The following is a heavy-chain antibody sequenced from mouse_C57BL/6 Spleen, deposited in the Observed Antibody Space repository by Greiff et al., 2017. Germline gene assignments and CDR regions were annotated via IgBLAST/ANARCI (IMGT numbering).Heavy chain of an antibody. CDR3: ARREIYSNLDY. Sequence: QVQLQQPGAELVMPGASVKLSCKASGYTFTSYWMHWVKQRPGQGLEWIGEIDPSDSYTNYNQKFKGKSTLTVDKSSSTAYMQLSSLTSEDSAVYYCARREIYSNLDYWGQGTTLTVSS. D-gene: IGHD2-5*01. V-gene: IGHV1-69*01. CDR2: IDPSDSYT. J-gene: IGHJ2*01. CDR1: GYTFTSYW.